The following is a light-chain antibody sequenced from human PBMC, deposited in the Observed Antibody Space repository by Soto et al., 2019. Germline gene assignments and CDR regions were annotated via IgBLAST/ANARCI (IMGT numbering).Light chain of an antibody. Sequence: DIQFTQSPSFLSASVGDRVTITCRASRGISSYLAWYQQKPGKAPNLLIYAASTLQSGVPSRFSGSGFGTEFTLTISSLQPEDFATYYCQQLNSYPETFGQGTKVDIK. V-gene: IGKV1-9*01. CDR1: RGISSY. J-gene: IGKJ1*01. CDR2: AAS. CDR3: QQLNSYPET.